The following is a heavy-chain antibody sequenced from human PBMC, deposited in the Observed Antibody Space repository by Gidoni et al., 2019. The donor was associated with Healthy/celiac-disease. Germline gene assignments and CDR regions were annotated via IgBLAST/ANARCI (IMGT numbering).Heavy chain of an antibody. CDR1: GGSFSGYY. CDR3: ARGGDGDFDY. Sequence: VQLQQWGAGLLKPSETLSLTCAVYGGSFSGYYWSWVRPPPGKGLEWIGEINHSGSANYNPSLKSRVTISVDTSKNQFSLKLNSVTAADTAVYYCARGGDGDFDYWGQGTLVTVSS. CDR2: INHSGSA. J-gene: IGHJ4*02. D-gene: IGHD3-16*01. V-gene: IGHV4-34*01.